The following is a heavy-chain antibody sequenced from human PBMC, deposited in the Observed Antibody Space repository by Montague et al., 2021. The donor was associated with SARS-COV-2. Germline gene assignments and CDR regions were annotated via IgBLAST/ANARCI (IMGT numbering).Heavy chain of an antibody. D-gene: IGHD2-2*01. J-gene: IGHJ6*02. Sequence: SETLSLTCAVYGGSFSGYYWSWIRQPPGKGLEWIGEINHSGSTNCNPPLKSRVTISVDTSKNQFSLKLSSVTAADTAVYYCARVRAVPAAMRIFSRGHSYYGMDVWGQGTTVTVSS. CDR1: GGSFSGYY. V-gene: IGHV4-34*01. CDR2: INHSGST. CDR3: ARVRAVPAAMRIFSRGHSYYGMDV.